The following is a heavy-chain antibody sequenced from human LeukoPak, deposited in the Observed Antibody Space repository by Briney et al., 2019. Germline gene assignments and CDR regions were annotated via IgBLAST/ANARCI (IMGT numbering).Heavy chain of an antibody. J-gene: IGHJ6*03. D-gene: IGHD5-12*01. Sequence: PSETLSLTSTVSGVSISSYYWGWIRQPPGKGLEWIGYIYYSGSANYNPSLKSRITISVDTSKNQFSLKLSSVTAADTAVYYCARVRGGYDSEYYYYYMDVWGKETTVTVSS. V-gene: IGHV4-59*01. CDR1: GVSISSYY. CDR3: ARVRGGYDSEYYYYYMDV. CDR2: IYYSGSA.